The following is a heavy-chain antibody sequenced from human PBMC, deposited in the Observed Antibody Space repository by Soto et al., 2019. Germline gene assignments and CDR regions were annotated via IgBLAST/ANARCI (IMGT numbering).Heavy chain of an antibody. CDR1: GGSISSGGYY. J-gene: IGHJ4*02. Sequence: QVQLQESGPGLVESSQTLSLPCTVSGGSISSGGYYWRWIRQHPGKGLEWIGYIDYRGNTHYTPSLKSRVTISVDTSKNHFTLKLSSVTDADTAAYYCAREPLTWGQGTLVTVSS. D-gene: IGHD7-27*01. CDR3: AREPLT. V-gene: IGHV4-31*03. CDR2: IDYRGNT.